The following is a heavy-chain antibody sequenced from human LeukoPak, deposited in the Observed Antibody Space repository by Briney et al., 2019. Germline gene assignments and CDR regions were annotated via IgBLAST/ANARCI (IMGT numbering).Heavy chain of an antibody. CDR2: ISNSGST. CDR1: GGAITSHY. V-gene: IGHV4-59*11. CDR3: ARLPYCSSTSCDYYYYGMDV. Sequence: SETLSLTCTVSGGAITSHYWTWIRQSPVKGLEWIGDISNSGSTNYNPSLKSRVTISVDTSKNQFSLKLSSVTAADTAVYYCARLPYCSSTSCDYYYYGMDVWGQGTTVTVSS. D-gene: IGHD2-2*01. J-gene: IGHJ6*02.